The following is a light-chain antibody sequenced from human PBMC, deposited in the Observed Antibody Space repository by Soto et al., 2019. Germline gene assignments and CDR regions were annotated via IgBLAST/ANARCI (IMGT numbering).Light chain of an antibody. CDR1: QAIRND. Sequence: IQLSQSPSSLSASVGDRVTITCRASQAIRNDLVWFQQKPGKAPILLIYAASTLQSGVPPRFSGSGSGTDFTLTISSLQAEDFATYYCLQDYTYPRTFGGGTKVDIK. J-gene: IGKJ4*01. CDR2: AAS. CDR3: LQDYTYPRT. V-gene: IGKV1-6*01.